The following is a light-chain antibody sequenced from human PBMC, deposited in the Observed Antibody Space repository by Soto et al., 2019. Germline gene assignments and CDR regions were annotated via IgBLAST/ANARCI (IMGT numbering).Light chain of an antibody. V-gene: IGKV1-39*01. J-gene: IGKJ1*01. CDR2: EAS. CDR3: QQSYSTPT. CDR1: QSISIY. Sequence: DIQLTQSPSSLSASVGDRVTITCRASQSISIYLNWYQHKPGKAPNLLIYEASSLQSGVPSRFSGSGSGTDFTLTISGLQLEDFATYYCQQSYSTPTFGQGTKVEIK.